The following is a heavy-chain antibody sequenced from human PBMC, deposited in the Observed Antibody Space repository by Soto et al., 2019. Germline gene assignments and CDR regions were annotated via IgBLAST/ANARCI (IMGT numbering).Heavy chain of an antibody. CDR2: INPGNGTT. J-gene: IGHJ4*02. D-gene: IGHD5-12*01. CDR1: GYTFITYF. CDR3: ARLLGGYRTKYFDY. Sequence: ASVKVSCKASGYTFITYFMHWVRQAPGQRLEWMGGINPGNGTTTYSQKFQGRVTITRDTSASTAYMELSSLRSEDTAVYYCARLLGGYRTKYFDYWGQGTLVTVSS. V-gene: IGHV1-3*01.